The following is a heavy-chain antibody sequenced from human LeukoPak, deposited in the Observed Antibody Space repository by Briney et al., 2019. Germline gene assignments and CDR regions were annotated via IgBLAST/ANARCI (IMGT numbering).Heavy chain of an antibody. CDR1: GRSISSGGYS. Sequence: SQTLSLTCAVSGRSISSGGYSWSWIPQPPGKGLEWIGYIYHSGSTYYNPSLKSRVTISVDRSKNQFSLKLSSVTAADTAVYYCAREVLGAFDIWGQGTMVTVSS. J-gene: IGHJ3*02. CDR3: AREVLGAFDI. V-gene: IGHV4-30-2*01. D-gene: IGHD2-15*01. CDR2: IYHSGST.